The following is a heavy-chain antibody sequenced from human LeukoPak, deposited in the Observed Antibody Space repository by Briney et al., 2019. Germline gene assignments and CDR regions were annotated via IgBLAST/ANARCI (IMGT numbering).Heavy chain of an antibody. CDR1: GFTFSSYN. Sequence: GGSLRLSCAASGFTFSSYNMNWVRQAPGKGLEWVAHISTNGDVINYANSVKGRFTISRDNAKNSVYLQMNSLRADDTALYYCARDATTAVGWVYMDVWGKGTTVTISS. J-gene: IGHJ6*03. CDR2: ISTNGDVI. D-gene: IGHD6-13*01. CDR3: ARDATTAVGWVYMDV. V-gene: IGHV3-48*04.